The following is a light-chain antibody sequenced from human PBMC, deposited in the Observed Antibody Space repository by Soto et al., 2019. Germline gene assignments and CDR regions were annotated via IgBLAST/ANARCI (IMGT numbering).Light chain of an antibody. J-gene: IGKJ2*01. Sequence: EIVMTQSPATLSVSPGERATLSCRASQSVSSNLAWYQKKPGQAPRLLIYGASTRATGIPARVSGSGSETEVTLTISSLQPEDFAVYFCQQYNKWPRTFGQGTKLEIK. CDR3: QQYNKWPRT. CDR2: GAS. CDR1: QSVSSN. V-gene: IGKV3-15*01.